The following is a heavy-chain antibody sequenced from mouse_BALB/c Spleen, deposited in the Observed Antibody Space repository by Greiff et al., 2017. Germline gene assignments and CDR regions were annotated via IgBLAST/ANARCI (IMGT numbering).Heavy chain of an antibody. J-gene: IGHJ1*01. CDR2: ISYDGSN. V-gene: IGHV3-6*02. CDR3: ARDGNGYFDV. D-gene: IGHD2-1*01. Sequence: EVKLVESGPGLVKPSQSLSLTCSVTGYSITSGYYWNWIRQFPGNKLEWMGYISYDGSNNYNPSLKNRISITRDTSKNQFFLKLNSVTTEDTATYYCARDGNGYFDVWGAGTTVTVSS. CDR1: GYSITSGYY.